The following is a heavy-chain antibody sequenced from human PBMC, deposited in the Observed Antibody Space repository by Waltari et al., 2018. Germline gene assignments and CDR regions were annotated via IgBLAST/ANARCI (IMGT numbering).Heavy chain of an antibody. CDR2: IIPSFGTA. CDR3: AREAGVAAAGTQYFQH. Sequence: QVQLVQSGAEVKKPGSSVKVSCKASGGTFSSYAISWVRKAPGQGLEWMGGIIPSFGTANDEQKFQGSVTITADESTSTAYMELSSLRSEDTAVYYCAREAGVAAAGTQYFQHWGQGTLVTVSS. J-gene: IGHJ1*01. D-gene: IGHD6-13*01. V-gene: IGHV1-69*12. CDR1: GGTFSSYA.